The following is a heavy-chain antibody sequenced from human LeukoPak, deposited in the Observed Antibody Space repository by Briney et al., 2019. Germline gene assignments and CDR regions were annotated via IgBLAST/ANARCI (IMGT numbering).Heavy chain of an antibody. V-gene: IGHV4-34*01. D-gene: IGHD5-24*01. Sequence: SETLSLTCAVYGGSFSGYYWSWIRQPPGKGLEWIGEINHSGSTNYNPSLKSRVTISVDRSKNQFSLKLSSVTAADTAVYYCARGNGYNPSDAFDIWGQGTMVTVSS. J-gene: IGHJ3*02. CDR1: GGSFSGYY. CDR3: ARGNGYNPSDAFDI. CDR2: INHSGST.